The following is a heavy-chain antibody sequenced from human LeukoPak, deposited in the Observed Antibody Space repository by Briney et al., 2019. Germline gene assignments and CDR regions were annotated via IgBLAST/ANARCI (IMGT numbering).Heavy chain of an antibody. CDR3: ARAGDTNVGYFFDS. Sequence: SETLSLTCTVSGGSIRSSNYYWGWIRQPPGKGLEWIGSISYSGSTYFNPSLKSRVTISVDTSKNQFSLKLRSVTGADTAVYYCARAGDTNVGYFFDSWGQGTLVSVSS. V-gene: IGHV4-39*07. CDR1: GGSIRSSNYY. J-gene: IGHJ4*02. CDR2: ISYSGST. D-gene: IGHD1-26*01.